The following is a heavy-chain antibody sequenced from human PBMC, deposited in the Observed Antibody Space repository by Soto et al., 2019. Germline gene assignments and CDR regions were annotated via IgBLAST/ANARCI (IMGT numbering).Heavy chain of an antibody. CDR1: GFTFTSYA. Sequence: GGSLRLSCAASGFTFTSYAMSWLRQAPGKGLEWVSAISGSGGGTYYADSVKGRFTISRDNSKNTLYLQMNSLRAEDTAVYYCAKGYSGSYCDYWGQGTLVTVPQ. CDR2: ISGSGGGT. V-gene: IGHV3-23*01. J-gene: IGHJ4*02. D-gene: IGHD1-26*01. CDR3: AKGYSGSYCDY.